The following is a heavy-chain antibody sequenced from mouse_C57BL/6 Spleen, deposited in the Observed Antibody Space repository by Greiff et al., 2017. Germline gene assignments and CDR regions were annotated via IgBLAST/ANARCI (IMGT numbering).Heavy chain of an antibody. CDR2: ISDGGSYT. CDR3: ARDGGVVASYYFDY. V-gene: IGHV5-4*01. J-gene: IGHJ2*01. D-gene: IGHD1-1*01. CDR1: GFTFSSYA. Sequence: EVKLEESGGGLVKPGGSLKLSCAASGFTFSSYAMSWVRQTPEKRLEWVATISDGGSYTYYPDNVKGRFTISRDNAKNNLYLQMSHMKSEDTAMYYCARDGGVVASYYFDYWGQGTTLTVSS.